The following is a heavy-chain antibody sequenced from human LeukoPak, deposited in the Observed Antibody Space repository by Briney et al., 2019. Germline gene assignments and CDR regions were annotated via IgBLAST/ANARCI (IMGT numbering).Heavy chain of an antibody. J-gene: IGHJ4*02. CDR3: ALLFSSTWYRFDS. V-gene: IGHV1-2*02. CDR1: GYTFTDYY. D-gene: IGHD6-13*01. Sequence: ASVKVSCKASGYTFTDYYMHWVRQAPGQGLEWMGWVNPNSGDTNHAHKFQGRVTMTSDTPISTAYMDLSRVRSDDTAVYYCALLFSSTWYRFDSWGQGTLVTVSS. CDR2: VNPNSGDT.